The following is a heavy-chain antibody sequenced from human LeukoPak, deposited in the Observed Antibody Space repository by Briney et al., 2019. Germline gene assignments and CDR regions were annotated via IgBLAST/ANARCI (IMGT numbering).Heavy chain of an antibody. V-gene: IGHV1-2*02. CDR3: ATVTVGTTNVY. CDR2: INSDSGGT. CDR1: GYTFTGYY. J-gene: IGHJ4*02. Sequence: ASVKVSCKASGYTFTGYYIYWVRQAPGQGLEWMGWINSDSGGTNYAQKFQGRVTMTRDTSIGTASMELSRLRSDDTAMYYCATVTVGTTNVYWGQGTLVTVPS. D-gene: IGHD1-26*01.